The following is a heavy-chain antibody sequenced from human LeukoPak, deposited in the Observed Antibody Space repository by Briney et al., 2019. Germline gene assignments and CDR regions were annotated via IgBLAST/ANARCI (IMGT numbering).Heavy chain of an antibody. CDR3: ANDPTYYDILTGYYRAEFDY. Sequence: GGSLRLSCAASGFTFSSYAMSWVRQAPGKGLECVSAISGSGGSTYYADSVKGRFTISRDNSKNTLYLQMNSLRAEDTAVYYCANDPTYYDILTGYYRAEFDYWGQGTLVTVSS. D-gene: IGHD3-9*01. V-gene: IGHV3-23*01. J-gene: IGHJ4*02. CDR2: ISGSGGST. CDR1: GFTFSSYA.